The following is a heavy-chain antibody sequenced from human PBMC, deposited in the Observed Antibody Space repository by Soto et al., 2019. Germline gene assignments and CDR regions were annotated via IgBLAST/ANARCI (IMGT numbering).Heavy chain of an antibody. J-gene: IGHJ4*02. CDR1: SGSISSSNSS. Sequence: QLQLQESGPGLVRPSGTLALTCTVSSGSISSSNSSWGWIRQAPGKGLEWVGTISYSGSTYYNPSLRNRLIMSVGTSKSEFSQKLCAVTAANTSFYYGASLPFGNSMWYGGFNYWGQGALVTVSA. V-gene: IGHV4-39*01. CDR2: ISYSGST. CDR3: ASLPFGNSMWYGGFNY. D-gene: IGHD1-26*01.